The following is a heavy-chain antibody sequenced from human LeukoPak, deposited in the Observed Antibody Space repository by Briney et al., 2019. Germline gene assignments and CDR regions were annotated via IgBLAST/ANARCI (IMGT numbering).Heavy chain of an antibody. J-gene: IGHJ4*02. V-gene: IGHV3-30-3*01. D-gene: IGHD5-18*01. CDR2: ISYDGSNE. CDR1: GFTFSSYA. CDR3: ARDAQNIGYSYGQFDY. Sequence: GGSLRLSCAASGFTFSSYAMHWVRQAPGKGLEWVAVISYDGSNEYYADSVKGRFTISRDNSKNTLYLQMNSLRAEDTAVYYCARDAQNIGYSYGQFDYWGQGTLVTVSS.